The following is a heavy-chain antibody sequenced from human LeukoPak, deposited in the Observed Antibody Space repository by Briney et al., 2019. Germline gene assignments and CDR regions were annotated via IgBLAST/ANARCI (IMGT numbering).Heavy chain of an antibody. J-gene: IGHJ4*02. V-gene: IGHV3-21*01. D-gene: IGHD1-26*01. CDR2: ISSSSSYI. CDR1: GFTFSSYS. CDR3: ARVGSGSGY. Sequence: GGSLRLSCAASGFTFSSYSMKWVRQAPGKGLEWVSSISSSSSYIYFADSVKGRFTISRDNAKNSLYLQMNSLRAEDTAVYYCARVGSGSGYWGQGTLVTVSS.